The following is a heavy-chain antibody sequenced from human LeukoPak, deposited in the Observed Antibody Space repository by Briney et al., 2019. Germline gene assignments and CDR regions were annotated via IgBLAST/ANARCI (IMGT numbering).Heavy chain of an antibody. J-gene: IGHJ5*02. CDR3: AKTAAAGTWFDP. CDR2: IRYDGSNK. D-gene: IGHD6-13*01. V-gene: IGHV3-30*02. CDR1: GFTFSSYS. Sequence: GGSLRLSCAASGFTFSSYSMHWVRQAPGKGLEWVAFIRYDGSNKYYADSVKGRFTISRDNSKNTLYLQMNSLRAEDTAVYYCAKTAAAGTWFDPWGQGTLVTVSS.